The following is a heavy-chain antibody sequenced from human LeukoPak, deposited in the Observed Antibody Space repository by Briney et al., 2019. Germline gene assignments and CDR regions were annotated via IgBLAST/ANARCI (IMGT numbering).Heavy chain of an antibody. CDR1: GFTFSSYW. D-gene: IGHD4-11*01. CDR2: INSDESST. V-gene: IGHV3-74*01. J-gene: IGHJ4*02. Sequence: GGSLRLSCAASGFTFSSYWMHWVRQAPGKGLVWVSRINSDESSTSYADSVKGRFTISRDNAKNTLDLQMNSLRAEDTAVYYCARGGYYSNTPLDFWGQGTLVTVSS. CDR3: ARGGYYSNTPLDF.